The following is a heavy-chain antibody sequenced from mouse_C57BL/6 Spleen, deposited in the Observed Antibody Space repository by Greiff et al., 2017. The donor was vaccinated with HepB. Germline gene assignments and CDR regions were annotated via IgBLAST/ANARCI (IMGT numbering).Heavy chain of an antibody. CDR3: TRPHNYSRFAY. V-gene: IGHV1-5*01. D-gene: IGHD1-3*01. Sequence: VHVKQSGTVLARPGASVKMSCKTSGYTFTSYWMHWVKQRPGQGLEWIGAIYPGNSDTSYNQKFKGKAKLTAVTSASTAYMELSSLTNEDSAVYYCTRPHNYSRFAYWGQGTLVTVSA. J-gene: IGHJ3*01. CDR2: IYPGNSDT. CDR1: GYTFTSYW.